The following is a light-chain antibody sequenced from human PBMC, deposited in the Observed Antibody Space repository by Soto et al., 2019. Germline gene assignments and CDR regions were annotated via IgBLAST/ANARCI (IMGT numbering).Light chain of an antibody. CDR2: GTS. J-gene: IGKJ2*01. Sequence: VSPGERATLSCRASQSVSSNLAWYQQKPGQSPRLLIYGTSTRATGVPARFSGSGSGTEFTLSISSLQSEDFAVYCCHQYIFLPPFG. CDR1: QSVSSN. CDR3: HQYIFLPP. V-gene: IGKV3-15*01.